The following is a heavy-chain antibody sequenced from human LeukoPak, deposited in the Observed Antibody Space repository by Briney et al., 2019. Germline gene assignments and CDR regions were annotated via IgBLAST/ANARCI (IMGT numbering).Heavy chain of an antibody. V-gene: IGHV1-2*02. CDR3: ARDLKYYDFWSGLISNYYYYMDV. D-gene: IGHD3-3*01. J-gene: IGHJ6*03. Sequence: ASVKVSCKASGYTFTDYYMHWVRQAPGQGLEWMGWINPNSGGTNYAQKFQGRVTMTRDTSISTAYMELSRLRSDDTAVYYCARDLKYYDFWSGLISNYYYYMDVWGKGTTVTVSS. CDR2: INPNSGGT. CDR1: GYTFTDYY.